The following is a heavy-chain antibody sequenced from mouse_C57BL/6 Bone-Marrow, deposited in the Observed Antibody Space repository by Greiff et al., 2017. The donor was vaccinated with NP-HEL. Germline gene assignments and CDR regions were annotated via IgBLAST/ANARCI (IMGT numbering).Heavy chain of an antibody. J-gene: IGHJ2*01. V-gene: IGHV14-4*01. CDR2: IDPENGDT. Sequence: DVQLQESGAELVRPGASVKLSCTASGFNIKDDYMHWVKQRPEQGLEWIGWIDPENGDTEYASKFQGKATITADTSSNTAYLQLSSLTSEDTAVYYCTKYYFDYWGQGTTLTVSS. CDR3: TKYYFDY. CDR1: GFNIKDDY.